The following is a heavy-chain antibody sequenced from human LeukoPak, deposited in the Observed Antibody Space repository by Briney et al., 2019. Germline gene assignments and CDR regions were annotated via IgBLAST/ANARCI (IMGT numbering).Heavy chain of an antibody. CDR1: GGSISSGSYY. V-gene: IGHV4-61*02. J-gene: IGHJ4*02. CDR3: ARHSYSSGCWDLLIHY. D-gene: IGHD6-19*01. Sequence: SQTLSLTCTVSGGSISSGSYYWSWIRQPAGKGLEWIGRIYTSGSTNYNPSLKSRVTISVDTSKNQFSLKLSSVTAADTAVYYCARHSYSSGCWDLLIHYWGQGTLVTVSS. CDR2: IYTSGST.